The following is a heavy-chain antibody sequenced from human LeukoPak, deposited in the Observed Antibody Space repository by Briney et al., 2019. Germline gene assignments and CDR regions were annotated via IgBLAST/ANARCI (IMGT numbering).Heavy chain of an antibody. CDR2: ISDSGGST. V-gene: IGHV3-23*01. J-gene: IGHJ5*02. CDR3: AKDRRCSGGSCGPFGP. Sequence: PGGSLRLSCAASGFTFSNFAMSWVRQAPGKGLEWVSVISDSGGSTYYADSVKGRFTISRDNSKNTLYLQMNSLRVEDTAVYYCAKDRRCSGGSCGPFGPWGQGTLVTVSS. CDR1: GFTFSNFA. D-gene: IGHD2-15*01.